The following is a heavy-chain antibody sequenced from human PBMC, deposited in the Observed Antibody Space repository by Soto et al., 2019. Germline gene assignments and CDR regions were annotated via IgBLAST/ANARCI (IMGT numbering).Heavy chain of an antibody. D-gene: IGHD2-21*02. CDR1: GFNSSYNA. CDR2: ISGSGDKT. V-gene: IGHV3-23*01. J-gene: IGHJ4*02. Sequence: WVSLRLSWVVSGFNSSYNAMSGVRQAPGKGLQWVSTISGSGDKTYYADSVKGRFTISSDRSKNTLYLQMDSLRADDTAVYYCVRLPGASAPHPDYWGQGTMVTTSS. CDR3: VRLPGASAPHPDY.